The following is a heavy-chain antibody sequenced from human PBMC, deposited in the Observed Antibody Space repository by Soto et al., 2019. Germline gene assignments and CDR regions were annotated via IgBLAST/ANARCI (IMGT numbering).Heavy chain of an antibody. V-gene: IGHV3-73*01. CDR2: IRSKANNDAT. J-gene: IGHJ2*01. Sequence: PGGSLRLSCAASGFTLSGSATHWVRQASGKGLEWVGRIRSKANNDATVYAASVKGRFTISRDDSKNTAYLQLNSLKTEDTAVYYCTRRSGTYDWYFDLWGRGTLVTVSS. CDR1: GFTLSGSA. D-gene: IGHD1-26*01. CDR3: TRRSGTYDWYFDL.